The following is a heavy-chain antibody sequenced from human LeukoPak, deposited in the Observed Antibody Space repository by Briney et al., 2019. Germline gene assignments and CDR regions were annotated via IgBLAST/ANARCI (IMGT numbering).Heavy chain of an antibody. Sequence: PGRSLRLSCGVSGFTFSSYGMHWVRQAPGKGLEWMAVISYDGTNKYYADSVKGRFTISRDNSKNTLYLQMNSLRAEDTAVYYCAKDLNYDFWSGLGNWGQGTLVTVSS. D-gene: IGHD3-3*01. CDR1: GFTFSSYG. CDR2: ISYDGTNK. V-gene: IGHV3-30*18. J-gene: IGHJ4*02. CDR3: AKDLNYDFWSGLGN.